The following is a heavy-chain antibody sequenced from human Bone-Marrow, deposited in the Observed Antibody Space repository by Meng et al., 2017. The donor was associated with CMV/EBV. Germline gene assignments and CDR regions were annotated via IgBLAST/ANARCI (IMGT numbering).Heavy chain of an antibody. CDR1: GFTFSGYW. CDR2: IKQGGGEK. J-gene: IGHJ6*01. D-gene: IGHD2-15*01. V-gene: IGHV3-7*01. CDR3: ATYLGHCESGACQPQYYGMDV. Sequence: GESLKISCAASGFTFSGYWMNWVRQAPGRGLEWVANIKQGGGEKNYVDSVKGRFTISRDNAKNSLYLQMDSLRAEDTAVYYCATYLGHCESGACQPQYYGMDVWGQGTTVTFYS.